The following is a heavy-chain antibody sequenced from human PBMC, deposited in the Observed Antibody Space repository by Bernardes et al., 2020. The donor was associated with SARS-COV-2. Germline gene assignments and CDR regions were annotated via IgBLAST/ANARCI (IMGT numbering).Heavy chain of an antibody. CDR2: ISSRSSTV. Sequence: LVLRCSASGCSFNDYAMNWFRQAPGKGLEWVSYISSRSSTVYYADSVKGRFTISRDNAKNSLYLQMNSLRDEDRAVYYFARSWNGDYSFGMDVWGPGTTVTVSS. J-gene: IGHJ6*02. D-gene: IGHD1-1*01. CDR3: ARSWNGDYSFGMDV. V-gene: IGHV3-48*02. CDR1: GCSFNDYA.